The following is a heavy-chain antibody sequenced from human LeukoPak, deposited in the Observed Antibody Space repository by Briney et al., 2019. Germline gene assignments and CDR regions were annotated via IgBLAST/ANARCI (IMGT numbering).Heavy chain of an antibody. CDR1: GYTFTGYY. D-gene: IGHD3-9*01. CDR3: ARGGPYDILTGSLDY. Sequence: ASVKVSCKASGYTFTGYYMHWVRQAPGQGLEWMGWINPNSGGTNYAQKFQGRVTMTRDTSISTAYMELSRLRSDDTAVYYCARGGPYDILTGSLDYWNQGTLVTVSS. CDR2: INPNSGGT. V-gene: IGHV1-2*02. J-gene: IGHJ4*02.